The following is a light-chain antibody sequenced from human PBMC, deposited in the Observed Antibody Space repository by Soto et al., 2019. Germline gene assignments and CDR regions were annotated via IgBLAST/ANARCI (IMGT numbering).Light chain of an antibody. CDR3: QQSDSSSWT. CDR2: GTS. V-gene: IGKV1-39*01. CDR1: QSISNS. Sequence: DIQMTQSPSSLSASVGDRVTITCRASQSISNSLNWYQHKPGKAPNLLIYGTSDLQSGVPSRFSGSGSGTEFTLTISSLQRDDFATYYCQQSDSSSWTFGQGTKVEIK. J-gene: IGKJ1*01.